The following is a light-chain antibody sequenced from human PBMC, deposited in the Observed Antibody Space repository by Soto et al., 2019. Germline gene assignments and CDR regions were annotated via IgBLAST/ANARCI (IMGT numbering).Light chain of an antibody. CDR2: GAS. V-gene: IGKV3-20*01. CDR1: QAVYSSL. Sequence: EAVLTQSPGTLSLSPGEGASLSSRATQAVYSSLLAWYQQKPGQAPRLLIYGASSRASGIPDRFSGSGSGTDFTLSITRLEVEDFAVYHCQQYGNAPITFGQGTRLEI. CDR3: QQYGNAPIT. J-gene: IGKJ5*01.